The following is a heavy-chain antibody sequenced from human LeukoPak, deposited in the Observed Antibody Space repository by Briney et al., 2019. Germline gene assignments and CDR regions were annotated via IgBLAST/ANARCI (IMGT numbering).Heavy chain of an antibody. V-gene: IGHV4-34*01. D-gene: IGHD3-22*01. J-gene: IGHJ4*02. Sequence: SETLSLTCAVYGGSFSGYCWSWIRQPPGEGLEWIGEINHSGSTNYNPSLKSRVTISVDSSKNQFSLKLRSVTAADTAVYYCARDIGGFDGSGLWGQGTLVTVSS. CDR3: ARDIGGFDGSGL. CDR1: GGSFSGYC. CDR2: INHSGST.